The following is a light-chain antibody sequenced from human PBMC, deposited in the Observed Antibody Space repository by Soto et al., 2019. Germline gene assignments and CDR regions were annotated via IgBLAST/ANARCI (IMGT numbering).Light chain of an antibody. V-gene: IGLV3-21*04. CDR3: QVWDSSSDHPV. CDR2: YDT. CDR1: NIGSKS. Sequence: SYELIQPPSVSVAPGKTARITCGGNNIGSKSVHWYQQKPGQAPVLVIYYDTDRPSGIPEQFSGSNSGNTATLTISRVEAGDEADYYCQVWDSSSDHPVFGGGTKLTVL. J-gene: IGLJ3*02.